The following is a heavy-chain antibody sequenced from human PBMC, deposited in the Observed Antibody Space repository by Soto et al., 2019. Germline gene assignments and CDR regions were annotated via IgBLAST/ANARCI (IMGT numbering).Heavy chain of an antibody. Sequence: SVKVSCKASGGTFSSYAISWVRQAPGQGLEWMGGIIPIFGTANYAQKFQGRVTITADESTSTAYIELSSLRSEDTAVYYCARDSVALRFLEWSLDYWGQGTLVTVSS. CDR3: ARDSVALRFLEWSLDY. D-gene: IGHD3-3*01. J-gene: IGHJ4*02. CDR2: IIPIFGTA. V-gene: IGHV1-69*13. CDR1: GGTFSSYA.